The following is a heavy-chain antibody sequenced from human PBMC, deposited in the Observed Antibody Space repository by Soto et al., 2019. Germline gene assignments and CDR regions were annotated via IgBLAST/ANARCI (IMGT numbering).Heavy chain of an antibody. V-gene: IGHV1-18*01. CDR1: GYTFTSYV. D-gene: IGHD2-15*01. CDR2: ISAYNGNT. CDR3: ARGNRIEAFDI. Sequence: ASVKVSCKASGYTFTSYVMHWVRQAPGQRLEWMGWISAYNGNTNYAQKLQGRVTMTTDTSTSTAYMELRSLRSDDTAVYYCARGNRIEAFDIWGQGTMVTVSS. J-gene: IGHJ3*02.